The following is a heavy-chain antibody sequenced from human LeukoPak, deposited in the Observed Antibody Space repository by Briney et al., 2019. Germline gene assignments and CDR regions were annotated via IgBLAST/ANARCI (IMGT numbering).Heavy chain of an antibody. CDR1: GDSISNYY. V-gene: IGHV4-38-2*02. CDR2: IYHSGST. J-gene: IGHJ4*02. D-gene: IGHD6-13*01. CDR3: ARKYSSSWYPNYFDY. Sequence: SETLSLTCTVSGDSISNYYWGWIRQPPGKGLEWIGSIYHSGSTYYNPSLKSRVTISVDTSKNQFSLKLSSVTAADTAVYYCARKYSSSWYPNYFDYWGQGTLVTVSS.